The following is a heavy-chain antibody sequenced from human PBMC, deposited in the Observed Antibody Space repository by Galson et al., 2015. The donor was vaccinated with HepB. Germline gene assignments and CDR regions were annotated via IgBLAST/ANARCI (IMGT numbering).Heavy chain of an antibody. V-gene: IGHV3-74*01. CDR1: GFTFSSYW. CDR2: INSDGSST. CDR3: AREKGDGYNRRGIDY. D-gene: IGHD5-24*01. J-gene: IGHJ4*02. Sequence: SLRLSCAASGFTFSSYWMHWVRQAPGKGLVWVSRINSDGSSTSYADSVKGRFTISRDNAKNTLYLQMNSLRAEDTAVYYCAREKGDGYNRRGIDYWGQGTLVTVSS.